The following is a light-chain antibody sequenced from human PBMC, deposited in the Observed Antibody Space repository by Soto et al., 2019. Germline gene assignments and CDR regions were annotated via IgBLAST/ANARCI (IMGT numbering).Light chain of an antibody. CDR3: QQFGNSPP. CDR2: GAS. J-gene: IGKJ5*01. CDR1: QSVSSD. Sequence: EIVMTQSPATLSVSPGERATLSCRASQSVSSDLAWYHQKPGQAPRLLIYGASTRATGIPARFSGSGSGTDFTLTISRLEPEDFAVYYCQQFGNSPPFGQGTRLEIK. V-gene: IGKV3-15*01.